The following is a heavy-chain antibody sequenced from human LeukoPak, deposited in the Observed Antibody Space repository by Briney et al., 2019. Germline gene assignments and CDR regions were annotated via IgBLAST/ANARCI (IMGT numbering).Heavy chain of an antibody. CDR1: GFTVSSNY. J-gene: IGHJ4*02. CDR2: ISGNSGSV. V-gene: IGHV3-9*01. CDR3: TTGDGTKFDS. D-gene: IGHD4-17*01. Sequence: GGSLRLSCAASGFTVSSNYMSWVRQAPGKGLEWVSSISGNSGSVGYVDSVKGRFTISKDNAKNSLYLQMNRLTLEDTALYYCTTGDGTKFDSWGQGTLVTVSS.